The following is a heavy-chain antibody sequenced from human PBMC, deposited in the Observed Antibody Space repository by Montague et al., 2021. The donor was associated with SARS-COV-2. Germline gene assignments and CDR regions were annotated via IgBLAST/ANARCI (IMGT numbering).Heavy chain of an antibody. Sequence: SETLSLTCTVSGYSISSGYYWGWIRQPPGKGLEWIGSIYHSGSTYYNPSLKSLVTISVDTSKNQFSLKLLSSVTAADTAVYYCARDRRRWLQLNNWFDPWGQGTLVTVSS. D-gene: IGHD5-24*01. CDR1: GYSISSGYY. CDR2: IYHSGST. V-gene: IGHV4-38-2*02. CDR3: ARDRRRWLQLNNWFDP. J-gene: IGHJ5*02.